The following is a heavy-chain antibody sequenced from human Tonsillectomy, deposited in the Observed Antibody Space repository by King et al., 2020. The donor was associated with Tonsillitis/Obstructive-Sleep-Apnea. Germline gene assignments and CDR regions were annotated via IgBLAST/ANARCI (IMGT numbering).Heavy chain of an antibody. CDR3: ATGVPVVGYYYYYMDV. CDR1: GYTLTELS. V-gene: IGHV1-24*01. CDR2: FDPEDGET. D-gene: IGHD6-19*01. Sequence: QLVQSGAEVKKPGASVKVSCKVSGYTLTELSMHWWRQAPGKGLEWVGGFDPEDGETVYAQKFQGRVTMTEDTSTDTAYMELSSLRSEDTAVYYCATGVPVVGYYYYYMDVWGKGTTVTVSS. J-gene: IGHJ6*03.